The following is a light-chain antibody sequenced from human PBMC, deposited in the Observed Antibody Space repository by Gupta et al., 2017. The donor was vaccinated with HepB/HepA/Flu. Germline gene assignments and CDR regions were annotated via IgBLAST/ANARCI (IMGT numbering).Light chain of an antibody. V-gene: IGLV1-44*01. CDR2: NNN. Sequence: QSVLTQPPSASGTPGQRVTISCSGSSSNIGRNTVHWYQQVPGTAPKLVIYNNNQRPSGVPDRFPGYKAGTSASVTSSGLQEEEDADYFCAAEDDSRKGVVFGGGTKLTVL. CDR1: SSNIGRNT. J-gene: IGLJ2*01. CDR3: AAEDDSRKGVV.